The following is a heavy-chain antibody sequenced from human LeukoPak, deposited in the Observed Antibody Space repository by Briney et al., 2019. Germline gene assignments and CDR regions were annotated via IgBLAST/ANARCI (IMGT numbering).Heavy chain of an antibody. J-gene: IGHJ2*01. CDR1: GGSISSKYW. CDR3: ARKQLVNGWYFDL. V-gene: IGHV4-4*02. Sequence: PSGTLSLTCAVSGGSISSKYWWSWVRQPPGKWLEWIGEIYHGGSTNYNPSLKSRVTISVDTSKNQFSLKLSSVTAADTAVYYCARKQLVNGWYFDLWGRGTLVTVSS. CDR2: IYHGGST. D-gene: IGHD6-13*01.